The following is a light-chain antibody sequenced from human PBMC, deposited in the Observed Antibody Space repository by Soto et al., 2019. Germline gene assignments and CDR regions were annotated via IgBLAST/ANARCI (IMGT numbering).Light chain of an antibody. J-gene: IGLJ2*01. Sequence: QSVLTQPTSASGTPGQRVTISCSGSSSNIETNYVYWYQHLPGAAPKLLIYSNDQRPSGVPDRFSASKSGTSASLAISGLRSEDEGDYYCSATDDRLSGPVFGGGTKLTVL. CDR3: SATDDRLSGPV. CDR2: SND. V-gene: IGLV1-47*02. CDR1: SSNIETNY.